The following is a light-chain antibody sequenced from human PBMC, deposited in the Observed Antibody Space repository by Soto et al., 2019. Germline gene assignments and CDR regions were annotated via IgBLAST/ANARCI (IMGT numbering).Light chain of an antibody. CDR1: SSDVGSYNL. J-gene: IGLJ1*01. CDR2: EGS. Sequence: QSALTQPASVSGSPGQSITISCTGTSSDVGSYNLVSWYQQHPGKAPKLMIYEGSKRPSGVSNRFSGSKTGNTASLTISGLQAEDEAYYYCFSHRRGDSHVFGTGTKLTVL. V-gene: IGLV2-14*02. CDR3: FSHRRGDSHV.